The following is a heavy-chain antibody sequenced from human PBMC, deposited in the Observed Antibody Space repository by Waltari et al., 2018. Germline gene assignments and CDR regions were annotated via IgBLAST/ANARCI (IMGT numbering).Heavy chain of an antibody. CDR1: GYTFTDYY. D-gene: IGHD6-13*01. Sequence: EVQLVQSGAEVKKPGATVKISCKASGYTFTDYYMHWVQQAPGKGLEWMGRVDPEDGETIYAEKFQGRVTITADTSTDTAYMELSSLRSEDTAVYCCATSPPNSYSSSWYGAFDIWGQGTMVTVSS. V-gene: IGHV1-69-2*01. CDR2: VDPEDGET. J-gene: IGHJ3*02. CDR3: ATSPPNSYSSSWYGAFDI.